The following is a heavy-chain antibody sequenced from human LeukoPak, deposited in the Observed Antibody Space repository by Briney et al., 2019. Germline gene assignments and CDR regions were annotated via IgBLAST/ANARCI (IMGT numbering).Heavy chain of an antibody. V-gene: IGHV1-2*02. Sequence: GASVKVSCKASGYTFTGYYMHWVRQAPGQGLEWMGWINPNSGGTNYAQKFQGRVTMTRDTSISTAYMELSRLRSDDTAVYYCAREYYYDRLPSVDYWGQGTLVTVSS. CDR3: AREYYYDRLPSVDY. CDR1: GYTFTGYY. D-gene: IGHD3-22*01. CDR2: INPNSGGT. J-gene: IGHJ4*02.